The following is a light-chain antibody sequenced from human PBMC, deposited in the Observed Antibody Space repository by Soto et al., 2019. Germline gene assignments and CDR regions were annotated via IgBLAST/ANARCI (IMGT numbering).Light chain of an antibody. CDR2: GAS. V-gene: IGKV3-20*01. CDR3: QQYGSSLGT. J-gene: IGKJ1*01. CDR1: QSVNSN. Sequence: EIVMTQSPATLSVSPGERATLSCRASQSVNSNLAWYQQKPGQAPRLLIYGASNRATGIPDRFSGGGSGTDFTLTISRLEPEDFAVYYCQQYGSSLGTFGQGTKVDIK.